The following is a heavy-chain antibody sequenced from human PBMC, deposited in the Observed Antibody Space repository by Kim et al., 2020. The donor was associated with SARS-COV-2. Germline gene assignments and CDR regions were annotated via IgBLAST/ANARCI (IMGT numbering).Heavy chain of an antibody. Sequence: ASVKVSCKASGYTFTGYYMHWVRQAPGQGLEWMGWINPNSGGTNYAQKFQGWVTMTRDTSISTAYMELSRLRSDDTAVYYCARDGAYSGYDGFCSDWGQGTLVTVSS. J-gene: IGHJ4*02. CDR3: ARDGAYSGYDGFCSD. D-gene: IGHD5-12*01. CDR2: INPNSGGT. V-gene: IGHV1-2*04. CDR1: GYTFTGYY.